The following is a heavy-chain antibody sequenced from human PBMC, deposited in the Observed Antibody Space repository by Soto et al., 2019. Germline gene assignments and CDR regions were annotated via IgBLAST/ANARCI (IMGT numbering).Heavy chain of an antibody. D-gene: IGHD1-26*01. CDR3: SRAGILTTPYYCDY. J-gene: IGHJ4*01. V-gene: IGHV3-72*01. CDR2: IRNKANSYTT. Sequence: EVQLVESGGGLVQPGRSLRLSCAAFEFTFSDHYMDLVRQAPGKGLEWVGRIRNKANSYTTEYAASVKGRFTISRDDSKRSLFLQMNSLKTEDTAVYYCSRAGILTTPYYCDYWGKGTLVTVSS. CDR1: EFTFSDHY.